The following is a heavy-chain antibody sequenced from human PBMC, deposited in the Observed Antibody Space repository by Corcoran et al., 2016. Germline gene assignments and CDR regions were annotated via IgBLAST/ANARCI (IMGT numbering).Heavy chain of an antibody. V-gene: IGHV3-30*03. CDR3: ARWEGTADFDY. CDR1: GFTFSNYG. CDR2: ISRDGNKN. Sequence: QVQLVESGGGVVQPGGSLRLSCEASGFTFSNYGMTWVRQAPGKGLEWVAVISRDGNKNHYAGSVKGRFTVSRDDSKNTLYIQMNSLRVEDTALDHCARWEGTADFDYWGQGTLVAVSS. D-gene: IGHD1-26*01. J-gene: IGHJ4*02.